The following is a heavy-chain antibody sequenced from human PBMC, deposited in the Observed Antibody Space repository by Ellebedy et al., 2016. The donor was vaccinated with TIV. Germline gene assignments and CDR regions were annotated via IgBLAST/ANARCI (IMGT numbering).Heavy chain of an antibody. Sequence: SVKVSXKASGGTFSSYAISWVRQAPGQGLEWMGGIIPIFGTANYAQKFQGRVTITADKSTSTAYMELSSLRSEDTAVYYCASFYDFWSGYSREIYESYYYGMDVWGQGTTVTVSS. J-gene: IGHJ6*02. CDR3: ASFYDFWSGYSREIYESYYYGMDV. CDR1: GGTFSSYA. V-gene: IGHV1-69*06. D-gene: IGHD3-3*01. CDR2: IIPIFGTA.